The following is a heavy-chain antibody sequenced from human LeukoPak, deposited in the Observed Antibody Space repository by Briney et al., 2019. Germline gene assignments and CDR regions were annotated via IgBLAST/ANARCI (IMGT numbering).Heavy chain of an antibody. CDR3: ARDRHRYRGINGEGDAFDI. Sequence: PGGSLRLSCAASGFAFSSNYISWVRQAPGKGLEWVSIIYSDGSTFKADSLKGRYTMARYNTKNTQDLKINSLRAEDTAVYFCARDRHRYRGINGEGDAFDIWGQGTMVTVSS. CDR2: IYSDGST. D-gene: IGHD5-12*01. V-gene: IGHV3-53*01. CDR1: GFAFSSNY. J-gene: IGHJ3*02.